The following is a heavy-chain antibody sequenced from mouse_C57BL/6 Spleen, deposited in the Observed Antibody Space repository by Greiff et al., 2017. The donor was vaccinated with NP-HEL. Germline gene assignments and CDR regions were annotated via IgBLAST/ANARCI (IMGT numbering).Heavy chain of an antibody. CDR2: IYPGSGST. CDR3: ARKGIYYDYDGYFDV. D-gene: IGHD2-4*01. CDR1: GYTFTSYW. V-gene: IGHV1-55*01. J-gene: IGHJ1*03. Sequence: QVQLKQSGAELVKPGASVKMSCKASGYTFTSYWITWVKQRPGQGLEWIGDIYPGSGSTNYNEKFKSKATLTVDTSSSTAYMQLSSLTSEDSAVYYCARKGIYYDYDGYFDVWGTGTTVTVSS.